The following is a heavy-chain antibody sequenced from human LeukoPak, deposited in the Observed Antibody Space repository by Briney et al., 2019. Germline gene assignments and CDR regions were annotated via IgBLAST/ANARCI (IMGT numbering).Heavy chain of an antibody. CDR3: ARDRARYCSSTSCYEFDP. CDR1: GYTFTGYY. CDR2: INPNSGGT. J-gene: IGHJ5*02. Sequence: ASVKVSCKASGYTFTGYYMRWVRQAPGQGLEWMGWINPNSGGTNYAQKFQGRVTMTRDTSISTAYMELSRLRSDDTAVYYCARDRARYCSSTSCYEFDPWGQGTLVTVSS. D-gene: IGHD2-2*01. V-gene: IGHV1-2*02.